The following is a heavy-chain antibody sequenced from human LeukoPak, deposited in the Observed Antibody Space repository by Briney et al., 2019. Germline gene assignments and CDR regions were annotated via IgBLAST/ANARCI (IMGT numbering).Heavy chain of an antibody. J-gene: IGHJ4*02. D-gene: IGHD5-24*01. Sequence: SETLSLTCTVSGGSISSYYWSWIRQPPGKGLEWIGYIYYSGSTNYNPSLKSRVTISVDTSKNQFSLKLSSVTAADTAVYYCARVVTTITIGYFDYWGQGTLVTVSS. CDR2: IYYSGST. CDR3: ARVVTTITIGYFDY. CDR1: GGSISSYY. V-gene: IGHV4-59*01.